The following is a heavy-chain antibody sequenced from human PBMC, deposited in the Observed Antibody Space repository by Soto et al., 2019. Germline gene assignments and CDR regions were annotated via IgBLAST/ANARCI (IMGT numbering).Heavy chain of an antibody. V-gene: IGHV3-23*01. CDR1: GFTFSSYA. J-gene: IGHJ5*02. CDR2: ISGSGGST. CDR3: AKDEDYDILTGPPVWFDP. D-gene: IGHD3-9*01. Sequence: GGSLRLSCAASGFTFSSYAMSWVRQAPGKGLEWVSAISGSGGSTYYADSGKGRFTISRDNSKNTLYLQMNSLRAEDTAVYYCAKDEDYDILTGPPVWFDPWGQGTLVTVSS.